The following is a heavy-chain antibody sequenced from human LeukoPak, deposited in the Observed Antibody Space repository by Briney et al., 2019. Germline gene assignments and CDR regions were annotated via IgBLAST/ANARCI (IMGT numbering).Heavy chain of an antibody. J-gene: IGHJ4*02. CDR2: ISSSGGTT. Sequence: GGSLRLSCAASGFTFSSYAMSWVRQAPGKGLEWVSCISSSGGTTYYADSVKGRFTISRDYSKNTLYLQMNSLRAEDTALYYCAKDGMYSSSSSYYFDYWGPGTLVTVSS. D-gene: IGHD6-6*01. V-gene: IGHV3-23*01. CDR3: AKDGMYSSSSSYYFDY. CDR1: GFTFSSYA.